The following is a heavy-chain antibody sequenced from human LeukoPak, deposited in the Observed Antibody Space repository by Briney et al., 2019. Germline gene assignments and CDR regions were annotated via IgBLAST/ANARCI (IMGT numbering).Heavy chain of an antibody. CDR1: GYTFTSYG. D-gene: IGHD3-22*01. CDR3: ARDGPLNYYDSSGYYYNY. V-gene: IGHV1-18*01. Sequence: GASVKVSCKASGYTFTSYGISWVRQAPGQGLEWMGWISAYNGNTNYAQELQGRVTMTTDTSTSTAYMELRSLRSDDTAVYYCARDGPLNYYDSSGYYYNYWGQGTLVTVSS. J-gene: IGHJ4*02. CDR2: ISAYNGNT.